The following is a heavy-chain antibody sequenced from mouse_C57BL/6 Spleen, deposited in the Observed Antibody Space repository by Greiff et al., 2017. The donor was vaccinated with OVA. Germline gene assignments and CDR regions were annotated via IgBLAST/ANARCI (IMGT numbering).Heavy chain of an antibody. V-gene: IGHV1-82*01. J-gene: IGHJ2*01. D-gene: IGHD2-3*01. CDR2: IYPGDGDT. CDR1: GYAFSSSW. Sequence: QVQLQQSGPELVKPGASVKISCKASGYAFSSSWMNWVKQRPGKGLEWIGRIYPGDGDTNYNGKFKGKATLTADKSSSTAYMQLSSLTSEDPAVYFCARWGMVTPFDYWGQGTTLTVSS. CDR3: ARWGMVTPFDY.